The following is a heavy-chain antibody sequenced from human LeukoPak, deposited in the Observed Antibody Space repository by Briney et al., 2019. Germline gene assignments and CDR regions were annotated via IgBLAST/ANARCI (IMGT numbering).Heavy chain of an antibody. CDR2: IYYSGST. V-gene: IGHV4-30-4*01. D-gene: IGHD3-10*01. CDR3: ARSMVRGVIIGWFDP. Sequence: SETLSLTCTVSGGSISSGDYYWSWIRQPPGKGLEWTGYIYYSGSTYYNPSLKSRVTISVDTSKNQFSLKLSSVTAADTAVYYCARSMVRGVIIGWFDPWGQGTLITVSS. J-gene: IGHJ5*02. CDR1: GGSISSGDYY.